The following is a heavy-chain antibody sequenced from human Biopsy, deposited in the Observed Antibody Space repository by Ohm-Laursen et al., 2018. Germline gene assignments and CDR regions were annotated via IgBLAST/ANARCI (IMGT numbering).Heavy chain of an antibody. CDR1: ESTFRSYW. Sequence: SLRLSCAASESTFRSYWMDWVRQAPGKGLEWVAVISYDGSGEYYADSLQGRFTISRDNPKNTVDLQMNSLRAEDTAVYFCARDEKRWDYSNYFSWHFDLWGRGTLVTVSS. CDR2: ISYDGSGE. CDR3: ARDEKRWDYSNYFSWHFDL. D-gene: IGHD4-11*01. J-gene: IGHJ2*01. V-gene: IGHV3-30*03.